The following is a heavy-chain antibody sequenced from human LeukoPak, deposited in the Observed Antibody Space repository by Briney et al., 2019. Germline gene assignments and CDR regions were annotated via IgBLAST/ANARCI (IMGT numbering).Heavy chain of an antibody. V-gene: IGHV1-46*02. D-gene: IGHD6-19*01. Sequence: GAPVKVSCKASGYNFNHSYIYWGRQAPGHGLESMGYIHPDGGSTNYAQKIQGRVTMTSDMSTNTVYMELRSLRSEDTAMYYCARAFSSIQPLDYWGQGTLVTVSS. J-gene: IGHJ4*02. CDR2: IHPDGGST. CDR3: ARAFSSIQPLDY. CDR1: GYNFNHSY.